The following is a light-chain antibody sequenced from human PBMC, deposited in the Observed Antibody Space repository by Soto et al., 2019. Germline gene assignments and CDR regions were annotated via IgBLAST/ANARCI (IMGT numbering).Light chain of an antibody. V-gene: IGKV1-39*01. CDR1: QSINSY. J-gene: IGKJ2*01. CDR3: QQSSSTPNT. CDR2: AAS. Sequence: DIQMTQSPSSLSASVGDRVSITCRASQSINSYLNWYQQKPGKAPKLLIYAASSLQSGVPSRFSGSGSGTDFTLTISSLQPEDFATYYCQQSSSTPNTFGQETKLEIK.